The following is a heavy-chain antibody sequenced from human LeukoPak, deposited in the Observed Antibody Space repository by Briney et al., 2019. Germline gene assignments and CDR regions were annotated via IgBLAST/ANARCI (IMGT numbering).Heavy chain of an antibody. V-gene: IGHV1-46*01. CDR3: ARVRYSDGSAFDI. D-gene: IGHD6-25*01. Sequence: ASVKVSCKASGYTFTSYYMHWVRQAPGQGLEWMGIINPSGGSTSYAQKFQGRVTMTRDTSTSTVYMGLSSLRSEDTAVYYCARVRYSDGSAFDIWGQGTMVTVSS. J-gene: IGHJ3*02. CDR1: GYTFTSYY. CDR2: INPSGGST.